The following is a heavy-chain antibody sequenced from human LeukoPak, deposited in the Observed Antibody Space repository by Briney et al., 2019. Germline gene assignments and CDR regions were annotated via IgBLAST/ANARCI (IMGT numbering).Heavy chain of an antibody. Sequence: SETLSLTCTVSGYSISSGYYWGWIRQPPGKGLEWIGSIYHSGSTYYNPSLKSRVTISVDTSKNQFSLKLSSVTAADTAVYYCARGYGANSSGYYYQPFDYWGQGTLVTVSS. CDR3: ARGYGANSSGYYYQPFDY. CDR2: IYHSGST. CDR1: GYSISSGYY. D-gene: IGHD3-22*01. J-gene: IGHJ4*02. V-gene: IGHV4-38-2*02.